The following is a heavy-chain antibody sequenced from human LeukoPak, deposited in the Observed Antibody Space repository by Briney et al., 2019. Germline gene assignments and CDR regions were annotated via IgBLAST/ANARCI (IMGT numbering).Heavy chain of an antibody. J-gene: IGHJ3*02. D-gene: IGHD6-19*01. CDR2: INPSGGST. V-gene: IGHV1-46*01. CDR1: GYTFTSYY. Sequence: ASVKVSCKASGYTFTSYYMHWVRQAPGQGLEWMGIINPSGGSTSYAQKFQGRVTMTRDTSTSTVYMELSSLRSEDTAVYYCARVGIAVAGHVGADAFDIWGQGTMVTVSS. CDR3: ARVGIAVAGHVGADAFDI.